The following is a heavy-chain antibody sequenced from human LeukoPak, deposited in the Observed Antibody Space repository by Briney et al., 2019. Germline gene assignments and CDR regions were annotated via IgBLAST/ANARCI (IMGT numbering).Heavy chain of an antibody. J-gene: IGHJ3*02. CDR3: ARKMKTGDRVGTFDI. CDR2: IWYDGSNK. CDR1: GFTFSSYG. V-gene: IGHV3-33*01. Sequence: PGGSLRLSCAASGFTFSSYGMHWVRQAPGKGLEWVAVIWYDGSNKYYVDPVKGRFTISRDNSKNTLYLQMNSLRAEDTAVYYCARKMKTGDRVGTFDIWGQGTMVAVSS. D-gene: IGHD1-1*01.